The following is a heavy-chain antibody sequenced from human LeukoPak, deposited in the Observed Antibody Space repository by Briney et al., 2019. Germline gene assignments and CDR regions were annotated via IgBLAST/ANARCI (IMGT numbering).Heavy chain of an antibody. CDR1: GYTFSSYD. D-gene: IGHD1-26*01. J-gene: IGHJ4*02. CDR3: ARGGGVLGATLGY. V-gene: IGHV1-8*03. Sequence: ASVKVSCKASGYTFSSYDINWVRQATGQGLEWMAWMNPNSGNTAYAQKFQGRVTITRNTSISTAYMELSSLRSEDTAVYYCARGGGVLGATLGYWGQGTLVTVSS. CDR2: MNPNSGNT.